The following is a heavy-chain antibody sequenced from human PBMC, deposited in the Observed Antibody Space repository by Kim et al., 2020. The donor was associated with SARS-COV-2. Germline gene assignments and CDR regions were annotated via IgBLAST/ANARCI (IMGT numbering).Heavy chain of an antibody. Sequence: GGSLRLSCAASGFTFSSYAMGWVRQAPGKGLEWVPGISGRRGRKNYEDPGKGGFTVSRDNSKNTLYLQMDGLRVEDTAKYFCTKDTTLTKRKNRYYYYFAMEVWGQGTTVTVSS. D-gene: IGHD1-1*01. CDR1: GFTFSSYA. CDR2: ISGRRGRK. V-gene: IGHV3-23*01. CDR3: TKDTTLTKRKNRYYYYFAMEV. J-gene: IGHJ6*02.